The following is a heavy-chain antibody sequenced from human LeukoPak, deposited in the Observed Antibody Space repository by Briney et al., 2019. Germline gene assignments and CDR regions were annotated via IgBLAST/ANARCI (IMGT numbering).Heavy chain of an antibody. Sequence: GGSLRLSCAASGLTFASYAMSWVRQAPGKGLEWVSTITDSGGTTYYADSVKGRFTISRDNSKTTLYLQMDSLGAEDTAIYYCAKSQGGVVTATADFWGQGTLVTVSS. CDR1: GLTFASYA. V-gene: IGHV3-23*01. CDR2: ITDSGGTT. D-gene: IGHD2-21*02. CDR3: AKSQGGVVTATADF. J-gene: IGHJ4*02.